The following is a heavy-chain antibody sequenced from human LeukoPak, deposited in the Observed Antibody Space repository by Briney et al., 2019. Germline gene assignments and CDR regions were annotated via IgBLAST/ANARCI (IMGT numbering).Heavy chain of an antibody. V-gene: IGHV3-23*01. CDR3: AKNRAPPAVTGLGY. CDR2: ISGSGGST. Sequence: GGSLRLSCAASGFTFSSYAMSWVRQAPGKGLEWVSAISGSGGSTYYADPVKGRFTISRDNSKNTLYLQMNSLRAEDTAVYYCAKNRAPPAVTGLGYWGQGTLVTVSS. CDR1: GFTFSSYA. D-gene: IGHD4-23*01. J-gene: IGHJ4*02.